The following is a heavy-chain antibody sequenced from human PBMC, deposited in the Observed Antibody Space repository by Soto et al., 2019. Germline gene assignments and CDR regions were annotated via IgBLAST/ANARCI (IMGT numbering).Heavy chain of an antibody. CDR2: INHSGST. CDR1: GGSFSGYY. J-gene: IGHJ5*02. V-gene: IGHV4-34*01. Sequence: SETLSLTCAVYGGSFSGYYWSWIRQPPGKGLEWIGEINHSGSTNYNPSLKSRVTISVDTPKNQFSLKLSSVTAADTAVYYCARVGYDILTGYYRVACNWFDPWGQGTLVTVS. CDR3: ARVGYDILTGYYRVACNWFDP. D-gene: IGHD3-9*01.